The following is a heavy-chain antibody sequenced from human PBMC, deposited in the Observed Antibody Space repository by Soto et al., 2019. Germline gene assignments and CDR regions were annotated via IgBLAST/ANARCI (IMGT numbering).Heavy chain of an antibody. Sequence: ILACTVSVFRCYDCSVNLVRQAPVKGLEWVVLIRNQSYQETTEYAAAVKGRFTISRYTSNGIAYLQMNSLNIEDSAVYSRGGEESQETEHLPPYWGQXTPAT. D-gene: IGHD6-25*01. V-gene: IGHV3-49*04. CDR1: VFRCYDCS. CDR3: GGEESQETEHLPPY. J-gene: IGHJ4*02. CDR2: IRNQSYQETT.